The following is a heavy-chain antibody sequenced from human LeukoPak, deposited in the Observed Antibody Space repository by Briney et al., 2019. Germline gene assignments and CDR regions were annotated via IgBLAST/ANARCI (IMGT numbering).Heavy chain of an antibody. D-gene: IGHD6-19*01. J-gene: IGHJ4*02. CDR3: ATGGPYSSGWYPGY. V-gene: IGHV3-11*05. CDR2: ISGSSNYT. CDR1: GFTFSDYY. Sequence: GSLRLSCAASGFTFSDYYMSWLRQAPGKGLGWVSYISGSSNYTNYADSVKGRFTISRDNAENSVYLQMNSLRAEDTAVYYCATGGPYSSGWYPGYWGQGTLVTVSS.